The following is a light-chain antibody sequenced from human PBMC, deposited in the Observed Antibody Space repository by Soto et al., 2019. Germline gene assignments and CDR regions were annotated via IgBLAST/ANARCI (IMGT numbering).Light chain of an antibody. Sequence: QSVLTQPPSVSGAPGQRVTISCTGSSSNIGAGYDVHWYQQLPGTAPKLLIYGNSNRPSGVPDRFSGSKSGTSASLAITGLQAEDEDDDYCQSSDRSLSGSVFGTGTKLTVL. CDR2: GNS. CDR3: QSSDRSLSGSV. CDR1: SSNIGAGYD. J-gene: IGLJ1*01. V-gene: IGLV1-40*01.